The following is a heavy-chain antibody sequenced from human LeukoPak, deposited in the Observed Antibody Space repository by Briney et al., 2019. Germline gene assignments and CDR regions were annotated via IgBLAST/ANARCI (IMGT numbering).Heavy chain of an antibody. D-gene: IGHD2-15*01. CDR2: ISGSGGST. V-gene: IGHV3-23*01. J-gene: IGHJ4*02. CDR3: AKVAADLGYCSGGSCYDFDY. CDR1: GFTFSSYA. Sequence: GGSLRLSCAASGFTFSSYAMSWVRQAPGKGLEWVSAISGSGGSTYYADSVKGRFTISRDNSKNTLYLQMNSLRAEDTAVYYCAKVAADLGYCSGGSCYDFDYWGQGALVTVSS.